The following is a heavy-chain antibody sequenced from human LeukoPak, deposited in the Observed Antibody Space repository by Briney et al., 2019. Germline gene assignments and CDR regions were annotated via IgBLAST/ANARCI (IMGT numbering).Heavy chain of an antibody. V-gene: IGHV1-2*02. CDR1: GYTFTCYY. Sequence: ASVKVSCKASGYTFTCYYMHWVRQAPGQGLEWMGWINPNSGGTNYAQKFQGRVTMTRDTSISTAYMELSRLRSDDTAVYYCARDPVVDCGGDCCPFDYWGQGTLVTVSS. D-gene: IGHD2-21*02. CDR2: INPNSGGT. J-gene: IGHJ4*02. CDR3: ARDPVVDCGGDCCPFDY.